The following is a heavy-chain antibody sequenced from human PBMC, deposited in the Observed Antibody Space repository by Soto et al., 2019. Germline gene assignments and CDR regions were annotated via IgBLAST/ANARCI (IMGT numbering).Heavy chain of an antibody. J-gene: IGHJ3*02. Sequence: EVQLLESGGGLVQPGGSLRLSCAASGFTFSTYAMSWVRQAPGKGLEWVSAIRGSGSDTYHADSVKGRFTISRDNSISTLFLQMNSLRTEDTAVYYCAHPRGYGVFDAYDIWGQGAMVTVSS. CDR2: IRGSGSDT. D-gene: IGHD4-17*01. V-gene: IGHV3-23*01. CDR1: GFTFSTYA. CDR3: AHPRGYGVFDAYDI.